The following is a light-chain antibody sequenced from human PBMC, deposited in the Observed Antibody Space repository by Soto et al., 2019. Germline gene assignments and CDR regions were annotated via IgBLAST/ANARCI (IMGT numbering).Light chain of an antibody. J-gene: IGKJ1*01. CDR2: KAS. Sequence: DIQMTQSPSTLSASVGDRVTITCLVSQTISSWLAWYQQKPGKAPKLLIYKASTLKSGVPSRFSGSGSGTEFTLTISSLQPDDFATYYCQHYNSYSEAFGQGTKVDNK. V-gene: IGKV1-5*03. CDR3: QHYNSYSEA. CDR1: QTISSW.